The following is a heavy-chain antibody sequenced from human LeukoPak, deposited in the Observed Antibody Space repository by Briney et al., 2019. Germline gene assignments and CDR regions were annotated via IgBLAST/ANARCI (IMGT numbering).Heavy chain of an antibody. CDR3: ARGSPYSSSPKYYYYYYYMDV. J-gene: IGHJ6*03. Sequence: SETLSLTCAVYGGSFSGYYWSWIRQPPGKGLEWIGEINHSGSTNYNPSLKSRVTISVDTSKNQFSLKLSSVTAADTAVYYCARGSPYSSSPKYYYYYYYMDVWGKGTTVTVSS. CDR2: INHSGST. CDR1: GGSFSGYY. D-gene: IGHD6-6*01. V-gene: IGHV4-34*01.